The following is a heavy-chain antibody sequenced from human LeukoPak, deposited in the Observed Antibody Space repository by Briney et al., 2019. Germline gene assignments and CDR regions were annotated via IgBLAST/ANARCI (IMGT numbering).Heavy chain of an antibody. Sequence: GGSLRLSCAASGFTFSSYWMHWVRQAPGKGLVWVSRINSDGSSTSYADSVKGRFTISRDNAKNTLYLQMNSLRAEDTAVYYCTRASDSSGWLYWYFDLWGRGTLVTVSS. V-gene: IGHV3-74*01. J-gene: IGHJ2*01. CDR1: GFTFSSYW. CDR2: INSDGSST. D-gene: IGHD6-19*01. CDR3: TRASDSSGWLYWYFDL.